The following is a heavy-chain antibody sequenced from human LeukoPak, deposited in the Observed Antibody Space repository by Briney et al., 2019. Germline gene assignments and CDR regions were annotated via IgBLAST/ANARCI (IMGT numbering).Heavy chain of an antibody. J-gene: IGHJ6*02. CDR2: IYYSGST. D-gene: IGHD4-23*01. CDR1: GGSISSSSYY. Sequence: SETLSLTCTVSGGSISSSSYYRGWIRQPPGKGLEWIGSIYYSGSTYYNPSLKSRVTISVDTSKNQFSLKLSSVTAADTAVYYCARPVGDGMDVWGQGTTVTVSS. CDR3: ARPVGDGMDV. V-gene: IGHV4-39*01.